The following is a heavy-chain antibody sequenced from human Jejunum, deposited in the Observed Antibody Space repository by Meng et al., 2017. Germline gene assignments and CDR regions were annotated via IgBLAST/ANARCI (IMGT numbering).Heavy chain of an antibody. Sequence: QITLKESGRTLVKPTQTLTLTCTFSGFSLSTSGVGVGWIRQPPGKALEWLAIIYWDDDKRYSPSLKSRLTITKDTSKNQVVLTMTNMDPVDTATYYCARLPDYYDTSGYYGWGQGTLVTVSS. D-gene: IGHD3-22*01. CDR1: GFSLSTSGVG. J-gene: IGHJ4*02. V-gene: IGHV2-5*02. CDR2: IYWDDDK. CDR3: ARLPDYYDTSGYYG.